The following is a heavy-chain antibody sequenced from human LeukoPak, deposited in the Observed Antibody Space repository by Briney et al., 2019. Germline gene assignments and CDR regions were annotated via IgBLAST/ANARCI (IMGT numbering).Heavy chain of an antibody. CDR1: GGSFSVYY. V-gene: IGHV4-34*01. CDR2: INHSGNT. D-gene: IGHD1-1*01. Sequence: SETLSLTCAVYGGSFSVYYWSWIRQPPGKGLEWIGEINHSGNTNYNASLKSRATISVDTSRTQFSLKLSSVTAADTAVYYCARVNWNDVLFTWGPGTLVTVSS. CDR3: ARVNWNDVLFT. J-gene: IGHJ4*02.